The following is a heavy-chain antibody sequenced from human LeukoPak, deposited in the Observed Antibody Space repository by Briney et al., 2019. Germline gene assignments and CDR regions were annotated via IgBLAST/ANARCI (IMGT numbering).Heavy chain of an antibody. V-gene: IGHV3-30*02. CDR2: IRFDGTNK. J-gene: IGHJ4*02. D-gene: IGHD2-15*01. Sequence: GGSLRLSCAASGITFNSYGMHWVRQAPGKGLEWVAFIRFDGTNKYYADSVKGRFAISRDSSKNTLYLQMNSLRAEDTAVYYCAKGYCSGSCYNGLDYWGQGTLVTVSS. CDR1: GITFNSYG. CDR3: AKGYCSGSCYNGLDY.